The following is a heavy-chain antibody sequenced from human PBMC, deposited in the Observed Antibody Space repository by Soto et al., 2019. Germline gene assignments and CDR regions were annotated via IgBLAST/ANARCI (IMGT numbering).Heavy chain of an antibody. Sequence: HLQESGPGLVAPSQTLSLRCSVSGDSIGSGAFYWTWIRQVPGEGLEWIGYVSVSGNAYYNPPLKSRVAMSIETSENQLSLRLLSVTAADAAVYFCARALGGVSSSGMDVWGQGTSVTVS. CDR2: VSVSGNA. D-gene: IGHD1-26*01. J-gene: IGHJ6*02. CDR3: ARALGGVSSSGMDV. V-gene: IGHV4-31*03. CDR1: GDSIGSGAFY.